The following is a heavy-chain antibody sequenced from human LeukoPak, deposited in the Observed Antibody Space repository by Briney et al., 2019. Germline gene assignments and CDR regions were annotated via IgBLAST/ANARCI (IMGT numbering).Heavy chain of an antibody. V-gene: IGHV3-7*01. CDR3: PSGRQLGY. D-gene: IGHD6-13*01. CDR2: IKEDGSEK. Sequence: HTGGSLRLSCAASGFTFSNYWMSWVRQAPGKGLEWVANIKEDGSEKYYVDSVKGRFTISRDNARNSLYLQMNSLRAEDTAVYYCPSGRQLGYWGQGTLVTVSS. J-gene: IGHJ4*02. CDR1: GFTFSNYW.